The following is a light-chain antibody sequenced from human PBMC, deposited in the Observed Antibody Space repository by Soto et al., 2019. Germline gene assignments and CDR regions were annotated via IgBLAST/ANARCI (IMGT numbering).Light chain of an antibody. Sequence: DVQLTQSPSFLSASVGDRVTITCRASQGISSHLAWYQQIPGKGPKLLIYAASTLQPGVPSRFSGSGSGTEFTLAISSLQPEDIAIYYCQQVNGYPHTFGQGTKLDIK. CDR3: QQVNGYPHT. J-gene: IGKJ2*01. V-gene: IGKV1-9*01. CDR2: AAS. CDR1: QGISSH.